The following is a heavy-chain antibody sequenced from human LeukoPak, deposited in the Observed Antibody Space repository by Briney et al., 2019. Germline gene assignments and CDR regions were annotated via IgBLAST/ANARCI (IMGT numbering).Heavy chain of an antibody. CDR2: INSNSGDT. CDR3: AREPHYDLLTGYALGYLDL. CDR1: GHTFTGYY. D-gene: IGHD3-9*01. J-gene: IGHJ2*01. V-gene: IGHV1-2*02. Sequence: VASVKVSCKASGHTFTGYYTHWVRQAPGQGLEWMGWINSNSGDTNYAQKFQGRVTMTRDTSISTAYMELSRLRSDDTAVYYCAREPHYDLLTGYALGYLDLWGRGTLLTVSS.